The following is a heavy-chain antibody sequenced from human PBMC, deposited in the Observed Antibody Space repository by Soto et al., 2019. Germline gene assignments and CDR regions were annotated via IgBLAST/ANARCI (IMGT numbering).Heavy chain of an antibody. CDR2: IGGSGGTT. CDR3: AKFRGYGSGSYSFGS. D-gene: IGHD3-10*01. CDR1: GFTFSSYA. V-gene: IGHV3-23*01. J-gene: IGHJ4*02. Sequence: EVQLLESGGGLVQPGGSLRLSCAASGFTFSSYAMSWVRQAPGKGLEWVSAIGGSGGTTYYADSVKGRFTISRDNSKNTLYLQMNSLRAEDTAVYYCAKFRGYGSGSYSFGSWGQGTLVTVSS.